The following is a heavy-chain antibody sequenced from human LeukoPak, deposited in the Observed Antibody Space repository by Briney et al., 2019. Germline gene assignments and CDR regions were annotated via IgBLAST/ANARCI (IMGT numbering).Heavy chain of an antibody. CDR1: GFTFNNFA. J-gene: IGHJ4*02. D-gene: IGHD7-27*01. V-gene: IGHV3-23*01. CDR2: ISGSGGST. Sequence: GGSLRLSCAASGFTFNNFAMTWVRQAPWKGLEWVSTISGSGGSTYYADSVKGRFTISRDNSKNTLYLQMNSLRAEDTAVYYCAGLTGSNDYWGQGTLVTVSS. CDR3: AGLTGSNDY.